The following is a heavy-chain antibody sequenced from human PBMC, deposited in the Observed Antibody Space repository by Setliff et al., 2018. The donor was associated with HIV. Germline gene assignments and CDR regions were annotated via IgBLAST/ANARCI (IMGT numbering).Heavy chain of an antibody. CDR1: GGSFSGYS. J-gene: IGHJ4*02. Sequence: SETLSLTCAVYGGSFSGYSWIWIRQPPGKGLEWIGNIFYSGSTYYNPSLKSRVLISVDTSKNQFSLKLTSVTAADTAVYYCARRGIIAGTTDFWGQGTPVTVSS. CDR3: ARRGIIAGTTDF. V-gene: IGHV4-34*12. D-gene: IGHD1-7*01. CDR2: IFYSGST.